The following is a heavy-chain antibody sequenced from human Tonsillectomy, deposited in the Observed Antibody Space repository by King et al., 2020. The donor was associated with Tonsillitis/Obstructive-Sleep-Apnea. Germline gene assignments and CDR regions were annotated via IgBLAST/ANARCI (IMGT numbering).Heavy chain of an antibody. Sequence: VQLQESGPGLVKPSDTLSLTCAVSGSSISSNNWWGWIRQPPGKGLEWLGFIYYTGSIYYNPSLTRRLTMSVDTSKHQFSLRLSAVTAVDSAVYYCARGPAGTFYYYMDVWGKGTTVTVSS. CDR2: IYYTGSI. CDR1: GSSISSNNW. V-gene: IGHV4-28*05. D-gene: IGHD6-13*01. J-gene: IGHJ6*03. CDR3: ARGPAGTFYYYMDV.